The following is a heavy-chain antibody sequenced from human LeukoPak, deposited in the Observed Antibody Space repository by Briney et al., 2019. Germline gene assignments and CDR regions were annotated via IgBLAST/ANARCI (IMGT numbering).Heavy chain of an antibody. J-gene: IGHJ4*02. CDR1: GFTFSGSA. V-gene: IGHV3-73*01. CDR2: IRSKANSYAT. CDR3: SSTSAEGFAY. D-gene: IGHD1-26*01. Sequence: GGSLRLFCAASGFTFSGSAMHWVRQASGKGLEWVGRIRSKANSYATAYAASVKGRFTISRDDSKNTAYLQMNSLKTEDTAVYYCSSTSAEGFAYWGQGSLVTVSS.